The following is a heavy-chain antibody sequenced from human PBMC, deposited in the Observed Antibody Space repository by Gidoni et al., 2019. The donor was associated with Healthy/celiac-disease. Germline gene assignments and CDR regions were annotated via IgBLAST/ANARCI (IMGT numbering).Heavy chain of an antibody. CDR3: ARRGWLVRYWYFDL. V-gene: IGHV5-51*01. D-gene: IGHD6-19*01. Sequence: ELQLVQSGAAVYKPGGSRKSSCRGAGYSWASYWMGWVRQMPGKGLEWVGSIYPGDSPTRYSPSFQGQVTISADKSISTAYLQWSSLKASDTAMYYCARRGWLVRYWYFDLWGRGTLVTVSS. CDR2: IYPGDSPT. J-gene: IGHJ2*01. CDR1: GYSWASYW.